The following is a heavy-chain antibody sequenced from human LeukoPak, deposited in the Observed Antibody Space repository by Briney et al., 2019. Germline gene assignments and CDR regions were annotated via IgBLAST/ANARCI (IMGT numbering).Heavy chain of an antibody. CDR1: GFTFSGYS. CDR2: ISSSSSYI. D-gene: IGHD4-11*01. CDR3: AREPIYSNHAFYYCMDV. V-gene: IGHV3-21*04. J-gene: IGHJ6*03. Sequence: GGSLRLSCAASGFTFSGYSMNWVRQAPGKGLEWVSSISSSSSYIYYAGSVKGRFTISRDNAKTSLYLQMNSLRAEDTALYYCAREPIYSNHAFYYCMDVWGKGTTVTVSS.